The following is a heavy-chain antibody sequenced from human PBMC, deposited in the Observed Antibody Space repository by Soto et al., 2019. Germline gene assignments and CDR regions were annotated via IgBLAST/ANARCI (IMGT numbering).Heavy chain of an antibody. CDR2: IWYDGSSK. CDR3: ARDQGRGYSYGFDY. Sequence: QVQLVESGGGVVQPGRSLRLSCAASGFTFSTYGMHWVRQAPGKGLEWVAVIWYDGSSKYYADSVKGRFTISRDNSKNTLYLQMNSLRAEDTAVYYCARDQGRGYSYGFDYWGQGTLVTVSS. D-gene: IGHD5-18*01. CDR1: GFTFSTYG. J-gene: IGHJ4*02. V-gene: IGHV3-33*01.